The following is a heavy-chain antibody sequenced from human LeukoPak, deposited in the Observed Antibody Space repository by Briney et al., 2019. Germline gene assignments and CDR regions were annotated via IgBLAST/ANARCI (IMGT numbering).Heavy chain of an antibody. CDR1: GFTFSSYD. CDR2: ISGSGGST. J-gene: IGHJ6*03. V-gene: IGHV3-23*01. D-gene: IGHD6-13*01. CDR3: ARERTVSSSWIYYYYYYMDV. Sequence: PGGSLRLSCAASGFTFSSYDMNWVRQAPGKGLEWVSGISGSGGSTYSVDSVKGRFTISRDNAKNSLYLQMNSLRAEDTAVYYCARERTVSSSWIYYYYYYMDVWGKGTTVTISS.